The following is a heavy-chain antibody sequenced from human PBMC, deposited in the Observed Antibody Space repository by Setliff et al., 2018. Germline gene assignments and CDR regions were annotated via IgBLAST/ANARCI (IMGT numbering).Heavy chain of an antibody. CDR3: ARGLIVLPGPSGDMGYFDY. CDR1: GGTFSSYD. D-gene: IGHD2-8*01. J-gene: IGHJ4*02. V-gene: IGHV1-69*05. Sequence: VASVKVSCKASGGTFSSYDISWVRQAPGQGLEWMGRIIPIFGTAIYAQKFQGRVTMTRDTSTSTVYLELSSLRSEDTAVYYCARGLIVLPGPSGDMGYFDYWGQGTLVTVSS. CDR2: IIPIFGTA.